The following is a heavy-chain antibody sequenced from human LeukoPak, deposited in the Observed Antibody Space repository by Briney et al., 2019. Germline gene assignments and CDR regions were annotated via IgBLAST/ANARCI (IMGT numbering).Heavy chain of an antibody. CDR1: SGSISSGGYY. D-gene: IGHD5-18*01. V-gene: IGHV4-31*03. Sequence: SETLSLTCTVSSGSISSGGYYWSWIRQHPGNGLEWIGYIYYSGSTYYNPSLKSRVTISVDTSKNQFSLKLSSVTAADTAVYYCARQDTAMVGDLNWFDPWGQGTLVTVSS. CDR3: ARQDTAMVGDLNWFDP. J-gene: IGHJ5*02. CDR2: IYYSGST.